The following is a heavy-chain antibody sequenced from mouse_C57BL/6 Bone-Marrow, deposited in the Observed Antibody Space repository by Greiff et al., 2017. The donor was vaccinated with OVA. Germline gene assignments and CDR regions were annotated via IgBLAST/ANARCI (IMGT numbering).Heavy chain of an antibody. CDR1: GYTFTSYW. Sequence: QVQLQQPGAELVRPGTSVKLSCKASGYTFTSYWMHWVKQRPGQGLEWIGVIDPSDSYTNYNQKFKGKATLTVDTSSSTVYMQLSSLTSEDSAVYYCARSYYGSSLYYFDYWGQGTTLTVSS. D-gene: IGHD1-1*01. J-gene: IGHJ2*01. CDR2: IDPSDSYT. CDR3: ARSYYGSSLYYFDY. V-gene: IGHV1-59*01.